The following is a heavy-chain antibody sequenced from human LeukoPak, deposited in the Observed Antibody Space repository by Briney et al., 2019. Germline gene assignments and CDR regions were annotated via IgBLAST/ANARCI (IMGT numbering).Heavy chain of an antibody. CDR3: ARDARGMITFGGVVADY. J-gene: IGHJ4*02. CDR1: GYTFNSYG. Sequence: ASMKVSCKASGYTFNSYGISWVRQAPGQGLEWMGWISTFNGNTNYAQKLQGRVTMTTDRFTSIAYLELRSLRSDDTAVYYCARDARGMITFGGVVADYWGQGTLVTVSS. D-gene: IGHD3-16*02. CDR2: ISTFNGNT. V-gene: IGHV1-18*01.